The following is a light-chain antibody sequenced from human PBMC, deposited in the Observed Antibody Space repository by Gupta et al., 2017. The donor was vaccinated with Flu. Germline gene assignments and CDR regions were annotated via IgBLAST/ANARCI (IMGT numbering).Light chain of an antibody. CDR1: QSVSGTY. CDR3: QQYGSPPPLT. Sequence: ILSLSPGERATLSCRASQSVSGTYLAWYQQKPGQAPRLLIYGASSRATGIPDRFSGTGSGADFTLTISRLEPEDFGVYYCQQYGSPPPLTFGGGTKVEIK. CDR2: GAS. J-gene: IGKJ4*01. V-gene: IGKV3-20*01.